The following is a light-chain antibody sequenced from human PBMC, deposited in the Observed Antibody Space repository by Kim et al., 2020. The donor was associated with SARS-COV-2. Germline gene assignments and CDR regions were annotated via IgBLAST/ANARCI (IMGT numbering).Light chain of an antibody. Sequence: VSVSPGQPASITCSGDKLGDKYAFWYQQKPGQSPVVVIYQDSKRPSGIPERFSGSNSGNTATLTISGTQAMDEADYYCQAWDSRVVFGGGTQLTVL. CDR2: QDS. CDR1: KLGDKY. V-gene: IGLV3-1*01. CDR3: QAWDSRVV. J-gene: IGLJ2*01.